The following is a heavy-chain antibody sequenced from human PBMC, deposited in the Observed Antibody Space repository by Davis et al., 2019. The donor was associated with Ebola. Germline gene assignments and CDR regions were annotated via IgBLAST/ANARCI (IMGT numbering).Heavy chain of an antibody. D-gene: IGHD3-10*01. V-gene: IGHV1-18*01. J-gene: IGHJ5*02. CDR3: ASSVTMGRGGWFDP. CDR2: ISAYNGNT. Sequence: ASVQVSCKASGYTFTSYGISWVRQASGQGLVWMGWISAYNGNTNYAQKLQGRVTMTTDTSTSPAYMELRSLRSDDTAVYYCASSVTMGRGGWFDPWGQGTLVTVSS. CDR1: GYTFTSYG.